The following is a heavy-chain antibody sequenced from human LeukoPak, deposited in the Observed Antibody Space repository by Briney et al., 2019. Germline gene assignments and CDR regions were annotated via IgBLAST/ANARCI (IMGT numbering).Heavy chain of an antibody. CDR1: GCTFSNAW. Sequence: GGSLILSCAASGCTFSNAWRSWVRQARGKGLEWGGLIKSETDGGTTEYAARVKSRLTIPRDHSTNTLSLQMNSLQTEVTAVYYCSTAGIAAAAFDYWGKGTLVTVSS. CDR2: IKSETDGGTT. J-gene: IGHJ4*02. V-gene: IGHV3-15*01. D-gene: IGHD6-13*01. CDR3: STAGIAAAAFDY.